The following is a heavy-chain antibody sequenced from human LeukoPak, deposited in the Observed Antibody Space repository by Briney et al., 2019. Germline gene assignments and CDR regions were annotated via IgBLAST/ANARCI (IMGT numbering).Heavy chain of an antibody. D-gene: IGHD3-22*01. CDR1: GGSFSGYY. J-gene: IGHJ6*02. CDR2: INHSGST. CDR3: ARVRITMIPSGMDV. Sequence: SETLSLTCAVYGGSFSGYYWSWIRQPPGKGLEWIGEINHSGSTNYNPSLKSRVTISVDTSKNQFSLKLSSATAADTAVYYCARVRITMIPSGMDVWGQGTTVTVSS. V-gene: IGHV4-34*01.